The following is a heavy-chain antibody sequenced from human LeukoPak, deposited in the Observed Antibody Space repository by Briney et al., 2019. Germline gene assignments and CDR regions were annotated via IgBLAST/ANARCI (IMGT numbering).Heavy chain of an antibody. CDR2: ISSSGSTI. V-gene: IGHV3-11*01. J-gene: IGHJ4*02. CDR3: ARERIVGATEGFDY. D-gene: IGHD1-26*01. Sequence: GGSLRLACAASGFTFSDYYMSCIRQAPGKGLEWVSYISSSGSTIYYADSVKCRFTISRDNAKTSLYLQMNRLRAEDTAVYYCARERIVGATEGFDYWGQGTLVTVSS. CDR1: GFTFSDYY.